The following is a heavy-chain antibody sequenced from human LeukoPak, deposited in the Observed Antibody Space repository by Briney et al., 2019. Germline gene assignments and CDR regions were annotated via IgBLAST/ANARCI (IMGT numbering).Heavy chain of an antibody. V-gene: IGHV4-4*07. D-gene: IGHD1-26*01. CDR2: IYTSGST. CDR3: ARHGELLSYYYYMDV. J-gene: IGHJ6*03. Sequence: SETLSLTCTVSGGSVSSYYWSWIRQPAGKGLEWIGRIYTSGSTNYNPSLKSRVTMSVDTSKNQFSLKLSSVTAADTAVYYCARHGELLSYYYYMDVWGKGTTVTVSS. CDR1: GGSVSSYY.